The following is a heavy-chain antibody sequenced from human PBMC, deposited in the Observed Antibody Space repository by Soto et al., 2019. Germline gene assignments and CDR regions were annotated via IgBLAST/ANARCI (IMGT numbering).Heavy chain of an antibody. CDR1: GFSFDSYW. CDR2: IDYDGTTT. J-gene: IGHJ1*01. D-gene: IGHD2-2*01. V-gene: IGHV3-74*01. CDR3: ARGPRASSGGTGAY. Sequence: EVQLVESGGGLVQPGGSLRLSCAASGFSFDSYWMHWVRQAPGQGPVWVSRIDYDGTTTNYADPVKGRFTISRDNAKNTLYLQMNSLRPEDTAVYYGARGPRASSGGTGAYWGQGTLVTVSS.